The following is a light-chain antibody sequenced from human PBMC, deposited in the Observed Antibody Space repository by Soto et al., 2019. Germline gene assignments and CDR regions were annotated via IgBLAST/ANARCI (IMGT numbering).Light chain of an antibody. Sequence: DIPMTQSPASLSASVGDRVAITCRASQPISSYLNWDQHNPGKAPTLLIYAASNLQSGVPSRFSGSGSGTDFPLTISSLELEDFATYYCQQTRRAPRTFGPGTKLEIK. J-gene: IGKJ2*01. V-gene: IGKV1-39*01. CDR1: QPISSY. CDR3: QQTRRAPRT. CDR2: AAS.